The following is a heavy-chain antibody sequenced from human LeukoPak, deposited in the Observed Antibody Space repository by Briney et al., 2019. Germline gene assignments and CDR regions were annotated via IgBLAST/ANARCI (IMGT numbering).Heavy chain of an antibody. Sequence: PSETLSLTCTVSGYSISSGYYWGWIRQPPGKGLEWIGNTYYSGSTYYSPSLNSRVIISLDTSKNQFSLKLSSVTAADTAVYYCATYSGSRGVYGFDIWGQGTMVTVSS. CDR1: GYSISSGYY. CDR3: ATYSGSRGVYGFDI. J-gene: IGHJ3*02. D-gene: IGHD1-26*01. V-gene: IGHV4-38-2*02. CDR2: TYYSGST.